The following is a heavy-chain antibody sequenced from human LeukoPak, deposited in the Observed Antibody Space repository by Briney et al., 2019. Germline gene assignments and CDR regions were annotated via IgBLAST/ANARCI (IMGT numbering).Heavy chain of an antibody. V-gene: IGHV1-46*01. Sequence: ASVKVSCKASGYTFTSYYMHWVRQAPGQGLEWMGIINPSGGSTSYAQKFQGRVTMTRDMSTSTVYMELSSLRSEDTAVYYCAREKGGSYRYWYFDLWGRGTLVTVSS. CDR1: GYTFTSYY. CDR3: AREKGGSYRYWYFDL. D-gene: IGHD1-26*01. J-gene: IGHJ2*01. CDR2: INPSGGST.